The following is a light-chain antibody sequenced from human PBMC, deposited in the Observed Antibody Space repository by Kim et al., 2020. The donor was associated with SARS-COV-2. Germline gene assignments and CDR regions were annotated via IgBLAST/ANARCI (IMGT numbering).Light chain of an antibody. CDR3: AAWDDNLNGVG. J-gene: IGLJ2*01. CDR2: GYN. V-gene: IGLV1-44*01. CDR1: FSNVGRKT. Sequence: GQSVTIACSGSFSNVGRKTVNWWQQFPGTAPKLLIFGYNQRPSGVPARFSGSKSGTSASLAISGLQSEDEAYYYCAAWDDNLNGVGFGGGTQLTVL.